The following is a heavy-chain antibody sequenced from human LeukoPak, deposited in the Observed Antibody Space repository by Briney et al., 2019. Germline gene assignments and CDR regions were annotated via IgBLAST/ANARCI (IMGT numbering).Heavy chain of an antibody. CDR2: IYPGDSDT. CDR1: GYSLTSYW. V-gene: IGHV5-51*01. CDR3: ARQLYDSSGYDAFDI. D-gene: IGHD3-22*01. Sequence: GESLKISCKGSGYSLTSYWIGWVRQMPGKGLEWMGIIYPGDSDTRYSPSFQGQVTISADKSISTAYLQWSSLKASDTAMYYCARQLYDSSGYDAFDIWGQGTMVTVSS. J-gene: IGHJ3*02.